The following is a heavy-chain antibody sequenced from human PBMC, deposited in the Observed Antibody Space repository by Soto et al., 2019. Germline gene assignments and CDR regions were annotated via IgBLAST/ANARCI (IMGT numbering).Heavy chain of an antibody. V-gene: IGHV3-30*18. Sequence: GGSLRLSCAASGFTFSSYGMHWVRQAPGKGLEWVAVISYDGSNKYYADSVKGRFTISRDNSKNTLYLQMNSLRAEDTAVYYCAKEYYGSGSYYNVLPPYYYYGMDVWGQGTTVTVSS. J-gene: IGHJ6*02. D-gene: IGHD3-10*01. CDR3: AKEYYGSGSYYNVLPPYYYYGMDV. CDR1: GFTFSSYG. CDR2: ISYDGSNK.